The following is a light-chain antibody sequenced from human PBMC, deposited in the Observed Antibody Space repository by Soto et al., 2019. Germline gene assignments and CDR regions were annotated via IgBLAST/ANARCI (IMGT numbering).Light chain of an antibody. V-gene: IGKV1-5*03. J-gene: IGKJ1*01. CDR2: KAY. CDR1: QSISNS. Sequence: DIQMTQSPSTLSASVGDRVTITCRATQSISNSLAWYQQKPGKAPKLLIYKAYSLESGVPSRFSGSGSGTEFTLTITSLQPDDFATYYCQQYDSFWTFGQGTKVEIK. CDR3: QQYDSFWT.